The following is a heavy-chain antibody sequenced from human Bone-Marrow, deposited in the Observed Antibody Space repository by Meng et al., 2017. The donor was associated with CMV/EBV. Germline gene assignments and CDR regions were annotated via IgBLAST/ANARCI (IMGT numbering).Heavy chain of an antibody. CDR1: GYTFTGYY. CDR3: ARDTVSTIVDFYFYTMYV. Sequence: QVQLVQSGAEVKKAGASVKVSCKASGYTFTGYYMHWVRQAPGQGLEWMGWINSNSGGTNYAQKFQGRVSMTRDTAISTAYMELSGLRPDDTAVYYCARDTVSTIVDFYFYTMYVWGQGTTVTVSS. D-gene: IGHD5/OR15-5a*01. CDR2: INSNSGGT. V-gene: IGHV1-2*02. J-gene: IGHJ6*02.